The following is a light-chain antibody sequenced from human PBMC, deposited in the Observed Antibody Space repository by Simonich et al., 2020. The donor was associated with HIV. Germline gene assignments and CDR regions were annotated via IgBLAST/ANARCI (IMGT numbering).Light chain of an antibody. CDR2: WAS. Sequence: EIVMTQSPATLSVSPGERATLSCRASQSVSSNLAWYQQKPGQPPQLLIYWASTRESGVPDRCSGSGSGTDFTLTISSLQAEDVAVYYCQQYYSTPPTFGQGTKVEIK. V-gene: IGKV3-15*01. J-gene: IGKJ1*01. CDR1: QSVSSN. CDR3: QQYYSTPPT.